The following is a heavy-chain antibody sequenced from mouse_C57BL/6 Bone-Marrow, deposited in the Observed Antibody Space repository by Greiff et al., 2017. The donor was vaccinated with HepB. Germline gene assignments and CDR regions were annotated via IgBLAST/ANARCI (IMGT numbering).Heavy chain of an antibody. D-gene: IGHD2-4*01. J-gene: IGHJ3*01. CDR3: ARGDYDWFAY. V-gene: IGHV5-17*01. CDR1: GFTFSDYG. CDR2: ISSGSSTI. Sequence: EVKLQESGGGLVKPGGSLKLSCAASGFTFSDYGMHWVRQAPEKGLEWVAYISSGSSTIYYADTVKGRFTFSRDNAKNTLFLQMTSLRSEDTAMYYCARGDYDWFAYWGQGTLVTVSA.